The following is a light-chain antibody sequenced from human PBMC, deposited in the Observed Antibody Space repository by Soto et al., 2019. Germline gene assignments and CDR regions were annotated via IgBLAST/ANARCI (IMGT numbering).Light chain of an antibody. CDR3: SSYTTTSTHV. J-gene: IGLJ1*01. CDR1: SSDVGGYNH. CDR2: DVS. Sequence: QSVLTQPASVSGSPGQSITIPCTGTSSDVGGYNHVSWYQQHPGKAPKLMIYDVSNRPSGISNRSSGSKSGNTASLTISGLQAEDEADYYCSSYTTTSTHVFGTGTKVT. V-gene: IGLV2-14*01.